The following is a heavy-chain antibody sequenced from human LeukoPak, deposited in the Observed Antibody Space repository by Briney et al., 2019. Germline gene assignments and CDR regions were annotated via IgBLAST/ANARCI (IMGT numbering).Heavy chain of an antibody. D-gene: IGHD3-10*01. CDR1: GYTFTGYY. V-gene: IGHV1-2*06. CDR2: INPNSGGT. J-gene: IGHJ4*02. CDR3: ARCYSGCFDY. Sequence: ASVKVSCKASGYTFTGYYMHWLRQAPGQGLEWMGRINPNSGGTNYAQKFQGRVTMTRDTSISTAYMKLSRLRSDDTAVYYCARCYSGCFDYWGQGTLVTVSS.